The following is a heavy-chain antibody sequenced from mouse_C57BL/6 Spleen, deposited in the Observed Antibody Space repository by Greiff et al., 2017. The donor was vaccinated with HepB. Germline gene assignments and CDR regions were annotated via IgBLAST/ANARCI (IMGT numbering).Heavy chain of an antibody. CDR1: GYTFTDYY. Sequence: QVQLKESGAELVRPGASVKLSCKASGYTFTDYYINWVKQRPGQGLEWIARIYPGSGNTYYNEKFKGKATLTAEKSSSTAYMQLSSLTSEDSAVYFCASLDDDYSWFAYWGQGTLVTVSA. V-gene: IGHV1-76*01. D-gene: IGHD2-4*01. CDR3: ASLDDDYSWFAY. CDR2: IYPGSGNT. J-gene: IGHJ3*01.